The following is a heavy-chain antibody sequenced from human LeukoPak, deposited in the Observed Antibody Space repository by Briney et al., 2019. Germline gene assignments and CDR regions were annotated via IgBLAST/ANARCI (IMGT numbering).Heavy chain of an antibody. V-gene: IGHV1-46*01. CDR1: GYTFTNYY. J-gene: IGHJ1*01. CDR2: INPSGGST. CDR3: ARDESISILWW. Sequence: GASVKVSCKASGYTFTNYYMHWVRQAPGQGLEWMGIINPSGGSTNYAQKFQGGVTMTRDTSTSTVYMELSSLRSEDTAVYYCARDESISILWWWGQGTLVTVSS. D-gene: IGHD2-21*01.